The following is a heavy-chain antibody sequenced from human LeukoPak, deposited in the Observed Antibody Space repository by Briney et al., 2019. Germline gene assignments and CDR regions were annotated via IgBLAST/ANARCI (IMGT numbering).Heavy chain of an antibody. CDR3: VVSIQAAAIPAFDS. J-gene: IGHJ4*02. CDR1: GYNFAHN. Sequence: SVKVSCKASGYNFAHNIHWVRQAPGQGHEFMGWINPKNGGTKYAQNFQGRVTMTRDTSISTVYMELSSLGSDDTAVYYCVVSIQAAAIPAFDSWGQGTLVTVSS. CDR2: INPKNGGT. D-gene: IGHD6-25*01. V-gene: IGHV1-2*02.